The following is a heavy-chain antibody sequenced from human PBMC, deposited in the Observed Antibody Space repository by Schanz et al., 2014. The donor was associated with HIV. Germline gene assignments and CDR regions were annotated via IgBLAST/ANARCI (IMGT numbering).Heavy chain of an antibody. J-gene: IGHJ4*02. CDR3: ARNRYNLLPFDF. D-gene: IGHD2-2*01. Sequence: QVQLVQSGAEVKKPGASVKVSCKASGDTFTGDFMHWVRQAPGQGLQWMGWVKPNDGGTYYPQKFKGRVAMTRDTSITTASMELSRLRSDDTAIYFCARNRYNLLPFDFWGQGTLVTVSS. CDR1: GDTFTGDF. V-gene: IGHV1-2*02. CDR2: VKPNDGGT.